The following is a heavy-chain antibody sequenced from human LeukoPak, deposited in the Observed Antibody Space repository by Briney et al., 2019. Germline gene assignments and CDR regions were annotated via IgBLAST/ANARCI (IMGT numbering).Heavy chain of an antibody. J-gene: IGHJ5*02. CDR1: GGSISSSSYY. D-gene: IGHD6-13*01. Sequence: KPSETLSLTCTVSGGSISSSSYYWGWIRQPPGKGLEWIGSIYYSGSTYYNPSLKSRVTISVDTSKNQFSLKLSSVTAADTAVYYCARQIAAAGNMGLFDPWGQGTLVTVSS. V-gene: IGHV4-39*07. CDR2: IYYSGST. CDR3: ARQIAAAGNMGLFDP.